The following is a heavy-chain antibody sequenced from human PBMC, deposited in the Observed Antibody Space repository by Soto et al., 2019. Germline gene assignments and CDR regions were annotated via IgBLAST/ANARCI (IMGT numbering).Heavy chain of an antibody. V-gene: IGHV1-46*01. J-gene: IGHJ6*02. D-gene: IGHD2-2*01. CDR2: INPSGGST. Sequence: QVQLVQSGAEVKKPGASVKVSCKASGYTFTSYYMHWVRQAPGQGLEWMGIINPSGGSTSYAQKFQGRVTMTRDTSTSTVYMELSSLRSEDTAVDYCARGGCSSTSCENYYYYGMDVWGQGTTVTVSS. CDR1: GYTFTSYY. CDR3: ARGGCSSTSCENYYYYGMDV.